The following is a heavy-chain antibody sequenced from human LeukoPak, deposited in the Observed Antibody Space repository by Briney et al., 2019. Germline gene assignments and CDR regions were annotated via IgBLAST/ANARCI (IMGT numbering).Heavy chain of an antibody. J-gene: IGHJ6*03. D-gene: IGHD7-27*01. Sequence: SETLSLTCTVSGGSIRGYYWSWVRQPPGKGLEWIAYIYYSGSTNYNPSLKSRVTISLDTSKNQFSLKLSSVTAADTAVYYCAVGTTRYSMDVWGKGTTVTVSS. CDR2: IYYSGST. CDR3: AVGTTRYSMDV. CDR1: GGSIRGYY. V-gene: IGHV4-59*08.